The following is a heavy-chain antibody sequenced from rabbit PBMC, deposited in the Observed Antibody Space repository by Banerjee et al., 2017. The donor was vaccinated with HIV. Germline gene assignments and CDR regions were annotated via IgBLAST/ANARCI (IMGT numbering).Heavy chain of an antibody. V-gene: IGHV1S45*01. CDR2: IYADSSGGA. D-gene: IGHD6-1*01. CDR3: ARDTYGDGGDAYAL. CDR1: RFSFSSSYW. Sequence: QEQLEESGGDLVKPEGSLALTCTASRFSFSSSYWACWVRQAPGKGLEWIGCIYADSSGGACYANWGKGRVSIAKAAAATVALQRTSLTAADTATYFCARDTYGDGGDAYALWGPGTLVTVS. J-gene: IGHJ4*01.